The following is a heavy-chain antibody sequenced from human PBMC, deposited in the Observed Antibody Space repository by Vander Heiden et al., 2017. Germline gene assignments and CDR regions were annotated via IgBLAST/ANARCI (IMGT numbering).Heavy chain of an antibody. CDR1: GFTFDDYA. CDR2: ISRNSNSI. CDR3: VKDGSSLGYFYYGMDV. J-gene: IGHJ6*02. Sequence: RSLRLSCAASGFTFDDYAMHWVRQAPGKGLEWVSGISRNSNSIGYADSVKGRFTISRDNGKNSLYMQMNSLRAEDTALYYCVKDGSSLGYFYYGMDVWGQGTTVTVSS. D-gene: IGHD6-6*01. V-gene: IGHV3-9*01.